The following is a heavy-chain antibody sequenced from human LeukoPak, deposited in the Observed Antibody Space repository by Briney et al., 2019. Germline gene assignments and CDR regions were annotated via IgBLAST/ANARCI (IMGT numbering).Heavy chain of an antibody. CDR3: ARDRRRYYYGMDV. CDR1: GFTFSSYG. J-gene: IGHJ6*02. CDR2: IWYDGSNK. V-gene: IGHV3-33*01. D-gene: IGHD5/OR15-5a*01. Sequence: GGSLRLSCAASGFTFSSYGMHWVRQAPGKGLEWVAVIWYDGSNKYYADSVKGRFTISRDNSKNTLYLQMNSLRAEDTAVYYCARDRRRYYYGMDVWGQGTTATVSS.